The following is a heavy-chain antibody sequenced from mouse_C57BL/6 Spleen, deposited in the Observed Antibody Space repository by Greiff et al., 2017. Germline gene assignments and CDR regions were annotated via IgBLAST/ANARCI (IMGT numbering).Heavy chain of an antibody. CDR2: IWTGGGT. CDR1: GFSLTSYA. CDR3: ASLSYYYGSSYWYFDV. J-gene: IGHJ1*03. V-gene: IGHV2-9-1*01. Sequence: VKLVESGPGLVAPSQSLSITCTVSGFSLTSYAISWVRQPPGKGLEWLGVIWTGGGTNYNSALKSRLSISKDNSKSQVFLKMNSLQTDDTARYYCASLSYYYGSSYWYFDVWGTGTTVTVSS. D-gene: IGHD1-1*01.